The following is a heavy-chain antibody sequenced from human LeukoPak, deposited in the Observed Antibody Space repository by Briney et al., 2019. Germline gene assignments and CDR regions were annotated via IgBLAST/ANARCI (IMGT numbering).Heavy chain of an antibody. CDR3: ASAHYYDSSGYYPPAFDI. V-gene: IGHV4-61*02. CDR2: MYTSGST. D-gene: IGHD3-22*01. J-gene: IGHJ3*02. CDR1: GGSVSSGSYY. Sequence: SQTLSLTCTVSGGSVSSGSYYWSWIRQPAGKGLEWIGRMYTSGSTNYNPSLKSRVTISVDTSKNQFSLKLSSVTAADTAVYYCASAHYYDSSGYYPPAFDIWGQRTMITVSS.